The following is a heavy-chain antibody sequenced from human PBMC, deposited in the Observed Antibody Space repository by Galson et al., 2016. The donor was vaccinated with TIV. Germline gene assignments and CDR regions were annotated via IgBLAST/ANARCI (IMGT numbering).Heavy chain of an antibody. CDR1: GFTFTSFS. V-gene: IGHV3-21*04. J-gene: IGHJ3*02. CDR2: ISSSGSLT. D-gene: IGHD6-13*01. Sequence: SLRLSCAGSGFTFTSFSINWVRQAPGKGLEWVSSISSSGSLTYYADSVKGRFTISRDNAKNSVFLQMNSLRAEDTAVYFCASRSSTWNYLDAFDTWGQGTAVTVSS. CDR3: ASRSSTWNYLDAFDT.